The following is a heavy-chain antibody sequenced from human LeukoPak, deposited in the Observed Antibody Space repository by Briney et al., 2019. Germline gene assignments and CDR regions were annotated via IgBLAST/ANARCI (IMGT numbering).Heavy chain of an antibody. J-gene: IGHJ4*02. D-gene: IGHD4-17*01. Sequence: SETLSLTCTVSGGSISSSSYFWGWIRQPPGKGLEWIGSIYYSESTYQNPSLKSRVTISVDTSKNQFSLKLSSVTAADTAVYYCARIPTVTFFDYWGQGTLVTVSS. CDR3: ARIPTVTFFDY. V-gene: IGHV4-39*07. CDR2: IYYSEST. CDR1: GGSISSSSYF.